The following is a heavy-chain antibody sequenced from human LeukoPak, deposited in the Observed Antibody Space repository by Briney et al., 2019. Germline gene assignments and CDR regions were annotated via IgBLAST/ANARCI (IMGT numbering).Heavy chain of an antibody. D-gene: IGHD5-24*01. CDR1: GSTFSSYS. V-gene: IGHV3-21*04. Sequence: PGGSLRLSCAASGSTFSSYSMNWVRQAPGKGLEWVSSISSSSSYIYYADSVKGRFTISRDNAKNSLYLQMNSLRAEDTAVYYCAKENGYNYYFDYWGQGTLVTVSS. J-gene: IGHJ4*02. CDR2: ISSSSSYI. CDR3: AKENGYNYYFDY.